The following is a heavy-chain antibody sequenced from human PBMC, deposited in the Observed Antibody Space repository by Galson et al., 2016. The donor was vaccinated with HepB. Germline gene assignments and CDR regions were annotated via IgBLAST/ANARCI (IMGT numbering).Heavy chain of an antibody. CDR3: AREPALRGHLEWLLGAY. J-gene: IGHJ4*02. Sequence: TLSLTCTVSGDSISSGNYYWSWIRQPAGKGLEWIGRFYTGGTIDYNPSLQSRVTISVATSKNQLSLRLSSVTAADTAVYYCAREPALRGHLEWLLGAYWGQGTLVTVSS. CDR1: GDSISSGNYY. CDR2: FYTGGTI. D-gene: IGHD3-3*01. V-gene: IGHV4-61*02.